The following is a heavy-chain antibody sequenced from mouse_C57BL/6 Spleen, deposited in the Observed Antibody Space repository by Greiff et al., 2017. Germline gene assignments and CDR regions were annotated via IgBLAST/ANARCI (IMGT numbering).Heavy chain of an antibody. CDR3: AGPYSIYEGYYAMDY. CDR1: GFSLTSYC. V-gene: IGHV2-6*03. D-gene: IGHD2-5*01. J-gene: IGHJ4*01. Sequence: VKLLESGPGLVAPSQSLSITCTVSGFSLTSYCVHWVRQPPGKGLEWLVVIWSDGRTTYNSAHKSRLTISKDNSNAQVFLKMNSLQTDDTAMYYCAGPYSIYEGYYAMDYWGQGPSATVSS. CDR2: IWSDGRT.